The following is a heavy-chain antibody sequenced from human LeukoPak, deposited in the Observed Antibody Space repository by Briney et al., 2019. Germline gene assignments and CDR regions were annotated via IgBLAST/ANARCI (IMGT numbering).Heavy chain of an antibody. J-gene: IGHJ4*02. CDR3: ATAHNYALDY. D-gene: IGHD1-1*01. CDR1: GGSFSGYY. Sequence: SETLSLTCAVYGGSFSGYYWSWIRQPPGKGLEWIGEINHSGSTNYNPSLKSRVTISVDTSKNQFSLKLSSVTAADTAVYYCATAHNYALDYWGQGALVTVSS. CDR2: INHSGST. V-gene: IGHV4-34*01.